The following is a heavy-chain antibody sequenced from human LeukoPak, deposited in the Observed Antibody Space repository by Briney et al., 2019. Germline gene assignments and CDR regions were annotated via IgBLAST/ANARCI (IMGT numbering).Heavy chain of an antibody. CDR2: ISRGGDVI. V-gene: IGHV3-21*04. J-gene: IGHJ4*02. CDR1: GFTFSIYN. D-gene: IGHD5-18*01. CDR3: ARDHNYGSDY. Sequence: GGSLRLSCISSGFTFSIYNMNWVRQAPGKGLEWVAFISRGGDVIYYADSVKGRFTISRDNVKNSLYLQMNSLRVEDTAVYYCARDHNYGSDYWGQGTLVTVSS.